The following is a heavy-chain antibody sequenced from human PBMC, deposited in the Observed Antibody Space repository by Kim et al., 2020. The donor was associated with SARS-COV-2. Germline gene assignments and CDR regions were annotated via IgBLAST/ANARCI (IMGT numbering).Heavy chain of an antibody. Sequence: SVKVSCKASGGTFSSYAISWVRQAPGQGLEWMGGIIPIFGTANYAQKFQGRVTITADESTSTAYMELSSLRSEDTAVYYCARDRVGVFGVVINYGMDVWGQGTTVTVSS. CDR3: ARDRVGVFGVVINYGMDV. CDR1: GGTFSSYA. J-gene: IGHJ6*02. V-gene: IGHV1-69*13. D-gene: IGHD3-3*01. CDR2: IIPIFGTA.